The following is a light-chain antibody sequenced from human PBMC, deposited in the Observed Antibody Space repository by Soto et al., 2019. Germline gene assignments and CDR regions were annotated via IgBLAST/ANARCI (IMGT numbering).Light chain of an antibody. CDR3: QNFDSAPQT. Sequence: DIQVSQSPSTLSASVGDRVTITCRASQSITDSLAWYQQRPGKAPYLLISDVSSLERGVPSRFSGSGSGTEFTLTISSLQPEDVATYYCQNFDSAPQTFAQGTKVAIK. J-gene: IGKJ1*01. V-gene: IGKV1-5*01. CDR1: QSITDS. CDR2: DVS.